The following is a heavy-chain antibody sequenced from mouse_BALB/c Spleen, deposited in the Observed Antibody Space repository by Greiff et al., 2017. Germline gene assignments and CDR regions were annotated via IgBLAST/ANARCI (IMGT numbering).Heavy chain of an antibody. CDR1: GFTFSSFG. CDR3: ARDGSSGYFDV. Sequence: EVQGVESGGGLVQPGGSRRLSCAASGFTFSSFGMHWVRQAPEKGLEWVAYISSGSSTIYYADTVKGRFTISRDNPKNTLFLQMTSLRSEDTAMYYCARDGSSGYFDVWGAGTTVTVSS. D-gene: IGHD1-1*01. J-gene: IGHJ1*01. V-gene: IGHV5-17*02. CDR2: ISSGSSTI.